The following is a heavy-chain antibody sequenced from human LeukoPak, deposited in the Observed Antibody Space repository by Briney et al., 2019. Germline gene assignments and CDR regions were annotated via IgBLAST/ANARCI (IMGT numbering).Heavy chain of an antibody. D-gene: IGHD2-21*01. V-gene: IGHV1-46*01. CDR2: INPSGSST. CDR3: ASLDGGEHGY. CDR1: VCSSYY. J-gene: IGHJ4*02. Sequence: ASVTVSCTASVCSSYYLHWVRHATGQGFEWMGIINPSGSSTNYAQKFQGRVTMTRDTSTSTVYMELNSLRSEDTAVYYCASLDGGEHGYWGQGTLVTVSS.